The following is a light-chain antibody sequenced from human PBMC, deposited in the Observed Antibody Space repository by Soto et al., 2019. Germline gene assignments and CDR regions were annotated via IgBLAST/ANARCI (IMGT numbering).Light chain of an antibody. Sequence: EIVLTQSPATLSLSPGERATLSCRASQSVSSYLAWYQQKPGQAPRLLIYDASNRATGIPARFSGSGSGTDFTLTIRSLEPEDFAVYYCQQRSNWSFGGGTKVDIX. V-gene: IGKV3-11*01. CDR2: DAS. CDR1: QSVSSY. CDR3: QQRSNWS. J-gene: IGKJ4*01.